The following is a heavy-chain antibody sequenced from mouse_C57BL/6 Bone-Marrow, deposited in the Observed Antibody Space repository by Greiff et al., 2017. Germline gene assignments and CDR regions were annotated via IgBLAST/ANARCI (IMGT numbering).Heavy chain of an antibody. V-gene: IGHV1-81*01. D-gene: IGHD4-1*01. CDR1: GYTFTSYG. J-gene: IGHJ2*01. Sequence: VQLQQSGAELARPGASVKLSCKASGYTFTSYGISWVKQRTGQGLEWIGAIYPRSGNTYYNEKFKGKATLTADKSSSTADMELRSLTSEDSAVYFCAKLAYYFDYWGQGTTLTVSS. CDR2: IYPRSGNT. CDR3: AKLAYYFDY.